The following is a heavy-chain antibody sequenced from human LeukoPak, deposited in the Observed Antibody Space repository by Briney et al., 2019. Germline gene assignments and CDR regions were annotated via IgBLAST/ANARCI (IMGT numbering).Heavy chain of an antibody. V-gene: IGHV4-59*12. CDR2: IYYSGST. CDR1: GGSISSYY. CDR3: ARGKSTDCSSTSFTTQKGDNWFDP. D-gene: IGHD2-2*01. J-gene: IGHJ5*02. Sequence: PSETLSLTCTVSGGSISSYYWSWIRQPPGKGLEWIGYIYYSGSTNYNPSLKSRVTISVDTSKNQFSLKLSSVTAADTAVYYCARGKSTDCSSTSFTTQKGDNWFDPSGQGTLVTVYS.